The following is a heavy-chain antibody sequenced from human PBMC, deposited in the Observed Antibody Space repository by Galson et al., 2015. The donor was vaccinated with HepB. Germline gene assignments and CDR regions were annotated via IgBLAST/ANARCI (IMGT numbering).Heavy chain of an antibody. CDR1: GYSFTSYW. D-gene: IGHD3-10*01. CDR2: IYPGDSDT. Sequence: SGAEVKKPGESLKISCKGSGYSFTSYWIGWVRQMPGKGLEWMGIIYPGDSDTRYSPSLQGQVTISADKSISTAYLQWSSLKASDTAMYYCAREPYYYGSGSYYNDPIDPPPFDYWGQGTLVTVSS. CDR3: AREPYYYGSGSYYNDPIDPPPFDY. J-gene: IGHJ4*02. V-gene: IGHV5-51*01.